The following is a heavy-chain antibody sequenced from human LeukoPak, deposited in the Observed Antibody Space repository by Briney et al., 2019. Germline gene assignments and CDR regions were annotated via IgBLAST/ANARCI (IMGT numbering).Heavy chain of an antibody. Sequence: PSETLSLTCAVYGGSFNTYYWSWIRQPPGKGLEWNGEINHSGSTNYNPSLKSRFTISVDTSKNQFSLKLSSVTAADTAVYYCATRPLRYYYGSGSYYQIDYWGQGTLVTVSS. CDR3: ATRPLRYYYGSGSYYQIDY. D-gene: IGHD3-10*01. CDR1: GGSFNTYY. CDR2: INHSGST. V-gene: IGHV4-34*01. J-gene: IGHJ4*02.